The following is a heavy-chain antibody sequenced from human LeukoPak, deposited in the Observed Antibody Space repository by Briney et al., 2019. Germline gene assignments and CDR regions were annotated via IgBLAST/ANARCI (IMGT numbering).Heavy chain of an antibody. V-gene: IGHV4-34*01. D-gene: IGHD3-10*01. Sequence: SETLSLTCAVYGGSLSAYYWSWIRQPPGKGLEWIGEINHSGSTNYNPSLKSRVTISVDTSKNQFSLKLSSVTAADTAVYYCARTTMVRGTYYMDVWGKGTTVTASS. CDR2: INHSGST. J-gene: IGHJ6*03. CDR3: ARTTMVRGTYYMDV. CDR1: GGSLSAYY.